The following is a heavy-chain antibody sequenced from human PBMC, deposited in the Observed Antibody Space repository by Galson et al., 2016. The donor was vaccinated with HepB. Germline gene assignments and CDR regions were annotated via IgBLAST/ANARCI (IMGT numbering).Heavy chain of an antibody. J-gene: IGHJ4*02. CDR1: GFTFSSFA. D-gene: IGHD3-3*01. V-gene: IGHV3-23*01. CDR2: VSLSGVST. CDR3: ANGGGFATAHPVYFDF. Sequence: SLRLSCAASGFTFSSFAMSWVRQAPGKGLEWVSVVSLSGVSTYYADSVKGRFTISRDNSKNTLYLQMNSLKAEDTAIYYCANGGGFATAHPVYFDFGGQGTLLTVSS.